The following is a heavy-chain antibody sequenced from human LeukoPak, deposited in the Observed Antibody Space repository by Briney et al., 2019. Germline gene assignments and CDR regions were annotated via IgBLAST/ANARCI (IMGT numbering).Heavy chain of an antibody. CDR3: ARAGDNDYSLVSWFDP. D-gene: IGHD4-11*01. Sequence: GASVKVSCKASGYTFTSYGISWVRQAPGQGLEWMGWIGAYNGNTNYAQKFQGRVTITADKSTSTAYMELSSLRSEDTAVYYCARAGDNDYSLVSWFDPWGQGTLVTVSS. J-gene: IGHJ5*02. CDR1: GYTFTSYG. CDR2: IGAYNGNT. V-gene: IGHV1-18*01.